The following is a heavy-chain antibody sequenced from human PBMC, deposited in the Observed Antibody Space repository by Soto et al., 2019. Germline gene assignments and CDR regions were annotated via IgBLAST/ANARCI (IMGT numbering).Heavy chain of an antibody. V-gene: IGHV1-18*01. CDR2: ISTYNGNT. Sequence: QVQLVQSGAEVKKPGASVKVSCKASGYTFTSYGISWVRQAPGQGLEWMGWISTYNGNTKYAQKLQGRVTMTTDTSTSQAHMELRSLRSDDTAVFCCAREMVRGVGSDYWGQGTLVTVSS. J-gene: IGHJ4*02. D-gene: IGHD3-10*01. CDR1: GYTFTSYG. CDR3: AREMVRGVGSDY.